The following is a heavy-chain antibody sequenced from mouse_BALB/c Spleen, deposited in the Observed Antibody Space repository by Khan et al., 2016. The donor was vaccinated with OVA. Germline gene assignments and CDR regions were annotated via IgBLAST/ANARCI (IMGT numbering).Heavy chain of an antibody. D-gene: IGHD1-3*01. CDR2: IWAGGST. V-gene: IGHV2-9*02. J-gene: IGHJ2*01. Sequence: VQLKQSGPGLVAPSQSLSITCTVSGFSFTSYGVHWVRQPPGKGLEWLGVIWAGGSTNYNSALMSRLSISKDNSKSQVFLKMNRLQNEDTAMYYCARHEDKGGQGTTLTVSS. CDR3: ARHEDK. CDR1: GFSFTSYG.